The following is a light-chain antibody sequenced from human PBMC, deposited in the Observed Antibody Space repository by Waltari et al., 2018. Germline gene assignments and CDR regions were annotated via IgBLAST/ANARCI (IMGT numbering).Light chain of an antibody. CDR2: YDD. CDR3: AAWDDSLSGVV. V-gene: IGLV1-36*01. J-gene: IGLJ2*01. Sequence: QSVLTQPPSVSEAPRQRVTISCSGSSSNIGNNAVNWYQQLPGKAPKLLIYYDDLLPSGVSDRFSGSKSGTSASLAISGLQSEDEADYYCAAWDDSLSGVVCGGGTKLTVL. CDR1: SSNIGNNA.